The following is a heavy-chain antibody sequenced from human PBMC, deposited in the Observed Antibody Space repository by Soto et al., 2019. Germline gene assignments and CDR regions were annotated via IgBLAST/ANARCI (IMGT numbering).Heavy chain of an antibody. CDR1: GGSISSGNYY. V-gene: IGHV4-30-4*01. Sequence: QVQLQESGPGLVKPSQTLSLTCTVSGGSISSGNYYWSWIRQPPGKGLEWIGFISYSGSTYYNVSFKSRVTISVDTSKHQFSLNLSFVTAADTAVYYCATMGTPATGLYYFDYGGKGTLVTVSS. J-gene: IGHJ4*02. D-gene: IGHD2-15*01. CDR3: ATMGTPATGLYYFDY. CDR2: ISYSGST.